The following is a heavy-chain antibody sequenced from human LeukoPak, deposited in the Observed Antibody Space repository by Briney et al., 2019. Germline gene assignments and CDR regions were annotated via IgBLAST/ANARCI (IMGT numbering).Heavy chain of an antibody. CDR1: GFTFSDYT. Sequence: GGSLRLSCAASGFTFSDYTMHWVRQTPGKGLEWVALIWNGGSNKYYADSVKGRFTISRDNSKNTLYLQMNSLKAEDTALYYRARDRGYSYGHPLDYWGQGTLVTVSS. V-gene: IGHV3-33*01. D-gene: IGHD5-18*01. CDR3: ARDRGYSYGHPLDY. J-gene: IGHJ4*02. CDR2: IWNGGSNK.